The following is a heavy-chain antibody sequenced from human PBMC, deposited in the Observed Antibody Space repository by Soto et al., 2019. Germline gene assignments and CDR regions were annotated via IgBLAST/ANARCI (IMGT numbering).Heavy chain of an antibody. V-gene: IGHV1-3*01. CDR2: INAGNGNT. Sequence: QVQLVQSGAEVKKPGASVKVSCKASGYTFTSYAMHWVRQAPGQRPEWMGWINAGNGNTKYSQKFQGRVTITRDTSAGTAFMELSSLRSEETAVYYCARESFAYCGGDCYSWDYWGQGTLVTVSS. D-gene: IGHD2-21*02. CDR1: GYTFTSYA. J-gene: IGHJ4*02. CDR3: ARESFAYCGGDCYSWDY.